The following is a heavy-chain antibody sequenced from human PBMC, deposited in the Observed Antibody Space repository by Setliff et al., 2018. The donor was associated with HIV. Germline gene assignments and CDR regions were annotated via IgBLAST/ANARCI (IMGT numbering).Heavy chain of an antibody. CDR3: AIRGASRSFDY. CDR2: FGGSGAT. Sequence: GGSLRLSCVASGFTFRNYVMSWVRQAPGKGLEWVSVFGGSGATYYADSVKGRFTISKDTSKNTLYLQMNTLRAEDTAVYYCAIRGASRSFDYWGQGTLVTVSS. V-gene: IGHV3-23*01. D-gene: IGHD3-10*01. J-gene: IGHJ4*02. CDR1: GFTFRNYV.